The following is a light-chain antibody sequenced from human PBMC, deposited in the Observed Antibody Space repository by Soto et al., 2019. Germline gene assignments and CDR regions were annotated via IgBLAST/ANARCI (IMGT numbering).Light chain of an antibody. CDR1: QSINNR. CDR2: DAS. J-gene: IGKJ1*01. V-gene: IGKV1-5*01. CDR3: QQFIDGWT. Sequence: SPSTLSASIGYRVTITCRASQSINNRLAWYQQMPGKAPNLLIYDASSLESGVPSRFRGSGSETEFTLTISGLQPDDFATYYCQQFIDGWTFGQGTKVDNK.